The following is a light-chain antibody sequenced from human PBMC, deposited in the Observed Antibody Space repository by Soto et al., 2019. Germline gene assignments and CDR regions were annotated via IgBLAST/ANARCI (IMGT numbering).Light chain of an antibody. CDR2: SDN. J-gene: IGLJ1*01. CDR1: GSNIGTYS. V-gene: IGLV1-44*01. Sequence: QLVLTQPPSASGTPGQRVTISCSGSGSNIGTYSVSWYQHFPGTAPRLLIYSDNQRPSGVPDRFSASKSGASASLAISGLQSEDEADFYCAAWDDSLNGCVFGTGTKLTVL. CDR3: AAWDDSLNGCV.